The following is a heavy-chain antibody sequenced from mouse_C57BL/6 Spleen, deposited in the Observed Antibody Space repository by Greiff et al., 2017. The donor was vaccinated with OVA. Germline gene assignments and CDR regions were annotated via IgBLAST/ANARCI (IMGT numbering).Heavy chain of an antibody. V-gene: IGHV5-6*01. CDR2: ISSGGSYT. CDR1: GFTFSSYG. D-gene: IGHD2-5*01. Sequence: EVQLQQSGGDLVKPGGSLKLSCAASGFTFSSYGMSWVRQTPDKRLEWVATISSGGSYTYYPDSVKGRFTISRDNAKNTLYLQMSSLKSEDTAMYYCARQDYSNYFDYWGQGTTLTVSS. J-gene: IGHJ2*01. CDR3: ARQDYSNYFDY.